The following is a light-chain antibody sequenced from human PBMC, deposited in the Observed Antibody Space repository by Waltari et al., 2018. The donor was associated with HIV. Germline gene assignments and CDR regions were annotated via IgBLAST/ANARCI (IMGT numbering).Light chain of an antibody. V-gene: IGLV2-23*02. CDR1: STDVAAYNL. CDR3: CSYAGTSTYV. J-gene: IGLJ1*01. CDR2: AVT. Sequence: QSPLTQPAFVSGPPGQSSTISCPGASTDVAAYNLLPWYQHHPGKAPKVMIYAVTKRPSGVSDRFSGSKSGNTASLTISGLQAEDEADYYCCSYAGTSTYVFGTGTKVTVL.